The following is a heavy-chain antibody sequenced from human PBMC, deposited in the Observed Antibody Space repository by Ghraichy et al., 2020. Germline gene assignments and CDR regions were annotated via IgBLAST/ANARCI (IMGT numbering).Heavy chain of an antibody. V-gene: IGHV3-48*01. CDR2: ISSSSSTI. D-gene: IGHD4-17*01. J-gene: IGHJ1*01. Sequence: GGSLRLSCAASGFTFSSYSMNWVRQAPGKGLEWVSYISSSSSTIYYADSVKGRFTISRDNAKNSLYLQMNSLRAEDTAVYYCASGPAYGDYVAEYFQHWGQGTLVTVSS. CDR1: GFTFSSYS. CDR3: ASGPAYGDYVAEYFQH.